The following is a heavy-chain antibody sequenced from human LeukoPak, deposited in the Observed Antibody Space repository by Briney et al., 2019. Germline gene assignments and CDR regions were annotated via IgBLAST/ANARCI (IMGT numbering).Heavy chain of an antibody. CDR2: ISGSGGST. V-gene: IGHV3-23*01. CDR3: ARDDDTTGRYSRFDY. CDR1: GFTFSSYA. Sequence: GGSLRLSCAASGFTFSSYAMSWVRQAPGKGLEWVSAISGSGGSTYYADSVKGRFTISRDNAKNSLWLQMSSLRAEDTAVYFCARDDDTTGRYSRFDYWGQGTLVTVSS. D-gene: IGHD3-22*01. J-gene: IGHJ4*02.